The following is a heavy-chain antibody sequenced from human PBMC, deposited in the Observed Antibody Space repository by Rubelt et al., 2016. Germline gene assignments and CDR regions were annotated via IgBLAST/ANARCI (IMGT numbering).Heavy chain of an antibody. CDR3: ARRFSFGGPYYKDH. V-gene: IGHV5-10-1*01. CDR2: IDPSDSYP. CDR1: GYSFTTYW. Sequence: EVQLVQSGAEVKKPGESLKISCKGSGYSFTTYWISWVRQMPGKGLAGMGRIDPSDSYPHYSPSVQGHVTISACKYISTAYLQWRSLKASDTAMYDGARRFSFGGPYYKDHWGKGTTVIVSS. J-gene: IGHJ6*04. D-gene: IGHD2-15*01.